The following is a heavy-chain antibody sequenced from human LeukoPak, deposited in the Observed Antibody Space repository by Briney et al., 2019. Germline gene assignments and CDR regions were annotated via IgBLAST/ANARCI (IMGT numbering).Heavy chain of an antibody. Sequence: NPSETLSLTCAVSGGSFSDFYWNWIRQRPGKGLEWIGEVNYSGSTYYNSSLKSRVIISVDTSQNQFSLKLSSVTAAGTGVYYCARVGDLFRAHRVRGLSPDFYYMDVWGKGTTVTVSS. J-gene: IGHJ6*03. CDR1: GGSFSDFY. D-gene: IGHD3-10*01. CDR3: ARVGDLFRAHRVRGLSPDFYYMDV. V-gene: IGHV4-34*01. CDR2: VNYSGST.